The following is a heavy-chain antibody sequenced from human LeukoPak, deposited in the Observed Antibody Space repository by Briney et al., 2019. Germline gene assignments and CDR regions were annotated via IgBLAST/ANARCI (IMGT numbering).Heavy chain of an antibody. CDR2: IYYSGST. CDR3: ARVRGNGYDYVWGSYRVRAFDI. CDR1: GGSMSSYY. V-gene: IGHV4-59*01. D-gene: IGHD3-16*02. J-gene: IGHJ3*02. Sequence: SETLSLTCTVSGGSMSSYYWSWIRQPPGKGLEWIGYIYYSGSTNYNPSLKSRVTISVDTSKNQFSLKLSSVTAADTAVYYCARVRGNGYDYVWGSYRVRAFDIWGQGTMVTVSS.